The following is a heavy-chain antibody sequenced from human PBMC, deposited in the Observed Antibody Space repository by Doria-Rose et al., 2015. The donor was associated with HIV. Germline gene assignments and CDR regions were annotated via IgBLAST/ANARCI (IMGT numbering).Heavy chain of an antibody. CDR3: ARIKSSRWYHKYYFDF. Sequence: GPVLVKPTETLTLTCTVSGVSLSSPGMGVSWIRQPPGKALEWLANIFSDDERSYKTTLESRLTISKGTSKSQVVLTMTAMDPVDTATYYCARIKSSRWYHKYYFDFWGQGTLVIVSA. CDR1: GVSLSSPGMG. J-gene: IGHJ4*02. D-gene: IGHD6-13*01. V-gene: IGHV2-26*01. CDR2: IFSDDER.